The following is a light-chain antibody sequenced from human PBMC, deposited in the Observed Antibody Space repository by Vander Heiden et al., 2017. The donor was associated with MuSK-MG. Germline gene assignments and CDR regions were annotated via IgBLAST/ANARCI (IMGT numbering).Light chain of an antibody. J-gene: IGKJ4*01. V-gene: IGKV3-11*01. CDR1: QSVNSY. CDR2: DTS. Sequence: EIAFTQPPATLSLSPGEGATLSCRASQSVNSYLAWYQQRPGQAPRLLIYDTSNRATGIPARFSGSGSGTDFTLTISSLEPEDFAVYFCQQRSNWPLTFGAGTKVEIK. CDR3: QQRSNWPLT.